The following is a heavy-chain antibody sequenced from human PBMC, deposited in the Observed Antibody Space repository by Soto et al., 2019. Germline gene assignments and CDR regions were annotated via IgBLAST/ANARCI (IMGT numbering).Heavy chain of an antibody. CDR3: SKFKYSTSVRYLQH. V-gene: IGHV5-51*01. CDR2: IYPSDSRT. J-gene: IGHJ1*01. CDR1: GYTFANYW. Sequence: GEFLKISCASSGYTFANYWIGWVRQVLGKGLEAVAIIYPSDSRTIYSPSYQLQVIISADKTISTAYLQSTSRKASDTDIYYCSKFKYSTSVRYLQHWGHVSPVAVSS. D-gene: IGHD6-6*01.